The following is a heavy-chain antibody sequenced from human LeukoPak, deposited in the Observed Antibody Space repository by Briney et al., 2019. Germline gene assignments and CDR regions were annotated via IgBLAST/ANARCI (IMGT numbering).Heavy chain of an antibody. J-gene: IGHJ6*02. D-gene: IGHD3-10*01. CDR2: INPNSGGT. Sequence: GASVKVSCKASGYIFSDYYIQWVRQAPGQGLEWMGWINPNSGGTNFAQKFQGRVTMTRDTSISTASMELSSLRSDDTAVYYCARDFYGSASSKAYYYYYGMDVWGQGTTVTVPS. CDR1: GYIFSDYY. V-gene: IGHV1-2*02. CDR3: ARDFYGSASSKAYYYYYGMDV.